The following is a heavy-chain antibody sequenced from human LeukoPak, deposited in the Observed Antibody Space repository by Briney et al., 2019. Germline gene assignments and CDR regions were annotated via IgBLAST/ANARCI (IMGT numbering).Heavy chain of an antibody. V-gene: IGHV4-4*07. Sequence: SETLSLTCTVSGGSISSYYWSWIRQPAGKGLEWIGRIYTSGSTNYNPSLKSRVTMSVDTSKNQFSLKLSSVTAADTVVYYCARDIMKSSGWYPRSNNWFDPWGQGTLVTVSS. CDR2: IYTSGST. J-gene: IGHJ5*02. CDR3: ARDIMKSSGWYPRSNNWFDP. CDR1: GGSISSYY. D-gene: IGHD6-19*01.